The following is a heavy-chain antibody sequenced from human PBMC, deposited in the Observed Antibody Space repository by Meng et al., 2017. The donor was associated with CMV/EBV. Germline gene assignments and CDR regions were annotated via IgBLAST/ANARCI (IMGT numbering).Heavy chain of an antibody. J-gene: IGHJ6*02. CDR2: ISAYNGNT. D-gene: IGHD3-3*01. CDR3: ARDQSPTIFGVAVYYYGMDV. CDR1: GYTFTSYG. Sequence: ASVKVSCKASGYTFTSYGISWVRQAPGQGLEWMGWISAYNGNTNYAQKLQGRVTMTTDTSTSTAYMVLRSLRSDDTAVYYCARDQSPTIFGVAVYYYGMDVWGQGTTVTVSS. V-gene: IGHV1-18*01.